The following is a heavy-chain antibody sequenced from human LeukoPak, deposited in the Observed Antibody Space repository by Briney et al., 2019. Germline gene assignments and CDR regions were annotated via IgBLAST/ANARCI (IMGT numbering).Heavy chain of an antibody. J-gene: IGHJ4*02. V-gene: IGHV1-2*02. CDR1: GHTFTGYY. CDR3: AKPLYGSGSPDY. Sequence: GASVKVSCKASGHTFTGYYMHWVRQAPGQGLEWMGWINPNSGGTNYAQKFQGRVTMTRDTSISTAYMELSRLRSDDTAVYYCAKPLYGSGSPDYWGQGTLVTVSS. D-gene: IGHD3-10*01. CDR2: INPNSGGT.